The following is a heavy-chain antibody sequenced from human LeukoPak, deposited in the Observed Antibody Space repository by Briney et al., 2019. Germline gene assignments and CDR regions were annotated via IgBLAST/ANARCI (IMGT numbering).Heavy chain of an antibody. Sequence: PSETLSLTCAVSGGSINSNNWWSWVRQPPGKGLEWIGEIYHSGSTNYNPSLESRATVSVDKSKNQFSLDLSSVTAADTAVYYCARRRGMVDEVSTMITYFDSWGQGTLVTVSS. D-gene: IGHD5/OR15-5a*01. CDR1: GGSINSNNW. V-gene: IGHV4-4*02. CDR3: ARRRGMVDEVSTMITYFDS. CDR2: IYHSGST. J-gene: IGHJ4*02.